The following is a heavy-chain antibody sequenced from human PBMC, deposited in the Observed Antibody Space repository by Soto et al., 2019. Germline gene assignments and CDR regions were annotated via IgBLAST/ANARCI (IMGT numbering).Heavy chain of an antibody. CDR2: ISGSGGST. J-gene: IGHJ4*02. CDR1: GFTFSSYA. D-gene: IGHD3-3*01. CDR3: ANTYSYYDFWSGFYFDY. Sequence: PGGSLRHSCAASGFTFSSYAMSWVRQAPGKGLEWVSAISGSGGSTYYADSVKGRFTISRDNSKNTLYLQMNSLRAEDTAVYYCANTYSYYDFWSGFYFDYWGQGTLVTISS. V-gene: IGHV3-23*01.